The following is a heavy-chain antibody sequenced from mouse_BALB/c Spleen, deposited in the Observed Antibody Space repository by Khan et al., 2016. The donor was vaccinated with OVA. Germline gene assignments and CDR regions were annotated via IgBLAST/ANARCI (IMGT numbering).Heavy chain of an antibody. CDR2: INPHIGET. Sequence: EVQLVESGPELVKPGASVKISCKASGYSFTGYFMNWVMQSHGKRLEWIGRINPHIGETFYYQQFKDKATLTVDASSSTANMELRSLASEDSAGYYCARKNGSDLDYWGQGTTLTVSS. CDR3: ARKNGSDLDY. J-gene: IGHJ2*01. D-gene: IGHD1-1*01. V-gene: IGHV1-20*02. CDR1: GYSFTGYF.